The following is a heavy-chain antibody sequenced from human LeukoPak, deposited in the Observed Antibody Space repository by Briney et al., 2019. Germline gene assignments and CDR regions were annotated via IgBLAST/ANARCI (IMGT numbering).Heavy chain of an antibody. J-gene: IGHJ4*02. CDR1: GGSFSGYY. CDR3: ARGRVKLGRRPNGRTVLFDY. CDR2: INHSGST. Sequence: SETLSLTCAVYGGSFSGYYWSWIRQPPGKGLEWIGEINHSGSTNYNPSLKSRVTISVDTSKNQFSLKLSSVTAADTAVYYCARGRVKLGRRPNGRTVLFDYWGQGTLVTVPS. D-gene: IGHD4-17*01. V-gene: IGHV4-34*01.